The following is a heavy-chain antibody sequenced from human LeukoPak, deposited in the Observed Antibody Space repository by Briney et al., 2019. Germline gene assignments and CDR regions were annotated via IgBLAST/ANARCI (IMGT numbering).Heavy chain of an antibody. CDR2: INPNSGGS. V-gene: IGHV1-2*02. CDR1: GYTFTDYY. D-gene: IGHD1-26*01. CDR3: AREDDSGTYSFDY. J-gene: IGHJ4*02. Sequence: ASVRVSCKASGYTFTDYYLHWVRQAPGQGLEWLGWINPNSGGSTSTQKFQGMITMTRDTSISTAYMELSRLTSHDTAVYYCAREDDSGTYSFDYWGQGTLVTVSS.